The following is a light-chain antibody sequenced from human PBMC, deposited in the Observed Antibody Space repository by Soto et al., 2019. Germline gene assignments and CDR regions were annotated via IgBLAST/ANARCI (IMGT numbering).Light chain of an antibody. V-gene: IGKV1-8*01. Sequence: AIRMTQSPSSLSASAGDRVSIACRASQGVGRYLAWYQQKPGQAPKLLNYGASTLQSGVPSTFSGGGSGTDFTLTISCLQSEDFATYYCQHYKNYPWTFGQGTKVEIK. CDR1: QGVGRY. CDR2: GAS. J-gene: IGKJ1*01. CDR3: QHYKNYPWT.